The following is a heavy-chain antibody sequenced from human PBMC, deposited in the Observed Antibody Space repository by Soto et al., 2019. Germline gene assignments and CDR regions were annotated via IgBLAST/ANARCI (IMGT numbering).Heavy chain of an antibody. CDR1: GGSVSDKTYY. D-gene: IGHD4-17*01. J-gene: IGHJ4*02. CDR2: VYYSGTT. CDR3: ARTTAVPNTLRSRYFFDY. Sequence: QVQLQESGPGLLKPSETLSLTCSVSGGSVSDKTYYWSWIRQPPGKRLEWIGYVYYSGTTNYNPSLKSRVTLSVDLSKNRFSLRLSSVTTADTALYYCARTTAVPNTLRSRYFFDYWGQGTLVTVSS. V-gene: IGHV4-61*01.